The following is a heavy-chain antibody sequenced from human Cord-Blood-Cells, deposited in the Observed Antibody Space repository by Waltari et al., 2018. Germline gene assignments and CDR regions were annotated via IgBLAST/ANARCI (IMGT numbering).Heavy chain of an antibody. J-gene: IGHJ4*02. Sequence: QVQLQQWGAGLLKPSETLSLTCAVYGGSFSGYYWSWIRQPPGKGLEWIGEINHSGSTNYNPSRKSRVTISGDTSKNQFSLKLSSVTAADTAVYYCARSVVPAAQAAYFDYWGQGTLVTVSS. CDR1: GGSFSGYY. V-gene: IGHV4-34*01. D-gene: IGHD2-2*01. CDR3: ARSVVPAAQAAYFDY. CDR2: INHSGST.